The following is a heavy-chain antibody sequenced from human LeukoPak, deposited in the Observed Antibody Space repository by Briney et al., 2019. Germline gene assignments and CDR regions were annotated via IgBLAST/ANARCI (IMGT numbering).Heavy chain of an antibody. D-gene: IGHD5-12*01. CDR2: ISYDGSNK. CDR3: GRLMGGYDSYFYGMDV. CDR1: GFTFSSFG. J-gene: IGHJ6*02. Sequence: RSLRLSCAASGFTFSSFGIHWVRQAPGKGLEWVAVISYDGSNKYYADSVKGRFTISRDNSQNTLYLQMNSLRLDDTAVYYCGRLMGGYDSYFYGMDVWGQGHTVTVSS. V-gene: IGHV3-30*03.